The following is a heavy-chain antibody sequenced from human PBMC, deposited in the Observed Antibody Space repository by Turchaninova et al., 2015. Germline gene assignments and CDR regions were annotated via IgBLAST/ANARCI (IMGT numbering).Heavy chain of an antibody. D-gene: IGHD5-24*01. J-gene: IGHJ4*02. CDR2: VDPDDGET. Sequence: QVQLVQSGAEVKKPGASVKVSCKVSGYTLTELSMHWVRQAPGKGLEWWGGVDPDDGETISAQTFEGRVTMSKDTSTDTAYMGLSSRRAECTAVYYCATPKRMATTNFDYWGQGTLVTVSS. CDR3: ATPKRMATTNFDY. CDR1: GYTLTELS. V-gene: IGHV1-24*01.